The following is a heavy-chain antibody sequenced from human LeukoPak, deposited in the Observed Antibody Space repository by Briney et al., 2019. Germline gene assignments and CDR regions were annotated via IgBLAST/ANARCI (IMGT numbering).Heavy chain of an antibody. CDR3: ARDGGFDY. D-gene: IGHD3-16*01. V-gene: IGHV1-2*02. CDR2: INTGSGGT. CDR1: GSTFTDYF. J-gene: IGHJ4*02. Sequence: ASVKVSCKASGSTFTDYFIHWVRQTPGEGLEWMGWINTGSGGTNYAQKFQGRVTMTRDTSISTTYMELSRLTSDDTAVYYCARDGGFDYWGQGTLVTVSS.